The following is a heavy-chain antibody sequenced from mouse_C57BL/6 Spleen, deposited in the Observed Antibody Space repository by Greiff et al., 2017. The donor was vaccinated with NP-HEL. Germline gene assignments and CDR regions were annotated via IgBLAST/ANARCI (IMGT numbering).Heavy chain of an antibody. J-gene: IGHJ4*01. D-gene: IGHD2-3*01. CDR3: ARDDGY. CDR1: GYSITSGYY. Sequence: EVKLQESGPGLVKPSQSLSLTCSVTGYSITSGYYWNWIRQFPGNKLEWMGYISYDGSNNYNPSLKNRISITRDTSKNQFFLKLNSVTTEDTATYYCARDDGYWGQGTSVTVSS. V-gene: IGHV3-6*01. CDR2: ISYDGSN.